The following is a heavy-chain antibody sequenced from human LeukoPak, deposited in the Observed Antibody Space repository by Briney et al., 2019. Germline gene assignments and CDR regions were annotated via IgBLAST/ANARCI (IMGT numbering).Heavy chain of an antibody. J-gene: IGHJ4*02. V-gene: IGHV4-39*01. CDR2: INYSGST. CDR3: ARGSLIWGYCSGGSCPYYFDY. D-gene: IGHD2-15*01. CDR1: GGSISSSNYY. Sequence: SETLSLACTVSGGSISSSNYYWGWIRQPPGKGLEWIGSINYSGSTHYNPSLKSRVTISVDTSKDQFSLKLSSVTAADTAVYYCARGSLIWGYCSGGSCPYYFDYWGQGTLVTVSS.